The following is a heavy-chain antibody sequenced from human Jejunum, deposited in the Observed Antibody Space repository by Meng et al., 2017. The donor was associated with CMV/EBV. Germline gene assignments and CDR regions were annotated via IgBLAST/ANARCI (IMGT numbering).Heavy chain of an antibody. CDR3: ARGDHCGTTSCYPHWFDP. D-gene: IGHD2-2*01. J-gene: IGHJ5*02. Sequence: ISSYYWSWIRQPPGKGLEWIGYIFYSGTTNYNPSLKSRVTISVDTSKNQFSLNLTSVTAADTAVYYCARGDHCGTTSCYPHWFDPWGQGTLVTVSS. CDR1: ISSYY. CDR2: IFYSGTT. V-gene: IGHV4-59*01.